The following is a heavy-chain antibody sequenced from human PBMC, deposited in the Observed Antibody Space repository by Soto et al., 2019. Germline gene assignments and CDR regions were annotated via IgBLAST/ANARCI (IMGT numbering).Heavy chain of an antibody. V-gene: IGHV4-30-4*01. CDR1: GGSISSGDYY. J-gene: IGHJ4*02. D-gene: IGHD3-10*01. Sequence: SETLSLTCTVSGGSISSGDYYWSRIRQPPGKGLEWIGYIYYSGSTYYNPSLKSRVTISVDTSKNQFSLKLSSVTAADTAVYYCASMVRGAIGSYFDYWGQGTLVTVSS. CDR2: IYYSGST. CDR3: ASMVRGAIGSYFDY.